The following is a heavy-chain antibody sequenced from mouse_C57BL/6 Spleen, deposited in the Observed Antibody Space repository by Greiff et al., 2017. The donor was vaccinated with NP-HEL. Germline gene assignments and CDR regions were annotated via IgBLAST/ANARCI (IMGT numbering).Heavy chain of an antibody. CDR2: INPNNGGT. Sequence: DVQLQESGPELVKPGASVKIPCKASGYTFTDYNMDWVKQSHGKSLEWIGDINPNNGGTIYNQKFKGKATLTVDKSSSTAYMELRSLTSEDTAVYYCARSRITTVVDYFDYWGQGTTLTVSS. CDR1: GYTFTDYN. D-gene: IGHD1-1*01. CDR3: ARSRITTVVDYFDY. V-gene: IGHV1-18*01. J-gene: IGHJ2*01.